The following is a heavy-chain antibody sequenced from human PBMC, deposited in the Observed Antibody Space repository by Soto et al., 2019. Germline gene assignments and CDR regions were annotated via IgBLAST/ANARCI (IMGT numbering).Heavy chain of an antibody. J-gene: IGHJ4*02. CDR3: ASYLYDYVWGSYRH. Sequence: QVQLVQSGAEVKETGSSVKVSCKSSGYIFKNYAVTWLRQAPGQGLEWMGGIIPVFGTPDYSQKFRGRVTITADESTSTVYMELRSLTSEDTAVYYCASYLYDYVWGSYRHWGQGTLVTVSS. CDR1: GYIFKNYA. V-gene: IGHV1-69*01. D-gene: IGHD3-16*02. CDR2: IIPVFGTP.